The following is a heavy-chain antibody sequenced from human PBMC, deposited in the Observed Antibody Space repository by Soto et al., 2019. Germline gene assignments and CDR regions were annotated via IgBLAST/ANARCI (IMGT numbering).Heavy chain of an antibody. V-gene: IGHV1-3*01. CDR3: ARTSVYYFFAS. CDR1: GYTFISYA. D-gene: IGHD3-22*01. Sequence: ASVKVSCKASGYTFISYAMHWVRQAPGQRLEWMGWINAANGNTKYSQKFQGRVTITRDTSASTAYMELSSLRSEDTAVYYCARTSVYYFFASWGNGTLVTVSS. CDR2: INAANGNT. J-gene: IGHJ5*01.